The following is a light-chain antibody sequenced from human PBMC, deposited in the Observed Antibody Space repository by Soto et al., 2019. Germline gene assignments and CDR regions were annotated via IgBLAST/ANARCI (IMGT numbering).Light chain of an antibody. CDR1: QSVSSSY. Sequence: EMVLTQSPGTLSLSPGERATLSCRASQSVSSSYLAWYQQKPGQAPRLLIYGASSRATGIPDRFSGSGSGTDFTLTISRLEPEDFVVYYCQQYGSSPATFGGGTKVEIK. CDR3: QQYGSSPAT. J-gene: IGKJ4*01. CDR2: GAS. V-gene: IGKV3-20*01.